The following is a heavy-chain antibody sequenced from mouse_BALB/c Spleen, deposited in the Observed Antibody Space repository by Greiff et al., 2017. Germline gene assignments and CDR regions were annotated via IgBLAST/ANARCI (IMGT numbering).Heavy chain of an antibody. CDR1: GFDFSRYW. Sequence: EVKLVESGGGLVQPGGSLNLSCAASGFDFSRYWMRWVRQAPGKGLEWIGEINPDSSTIYYTPFLKDKVIISRDNAKNTLCLQMSKVRSEDTALYYCSLYGNYDWFAYWGQGTLVTVSA. J-gene: IGHJ3*01. CDR2: INPDSSTI. V-gene: IGHV4-1*02. CDR3: SLYGNYDWFAY. D-gene: IGHD2-1*01.